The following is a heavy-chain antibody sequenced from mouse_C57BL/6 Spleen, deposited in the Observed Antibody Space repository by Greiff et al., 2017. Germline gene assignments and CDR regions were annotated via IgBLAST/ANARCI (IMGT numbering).Heavy chain of an antibody. Sequence: QVQLQQPGAELVKPGASVKLSCKASGYTFTSYWMHWVKQRPGQGLEWIGMIHPNSGSTNYNEKFKSKATLTVDKSSSTAYMQLSSLTSEDSAVYYCASPITTVVGAMDYWGQGTSVTVSS. J-gene: IGHJ4*01. CDR1: GYTFTSYW. V-gene: IGHV1-64*01. D-gene: IGHD1-1*01. CDR2: IHPNSGST. CDR3: ASPITTVVGAMDY.